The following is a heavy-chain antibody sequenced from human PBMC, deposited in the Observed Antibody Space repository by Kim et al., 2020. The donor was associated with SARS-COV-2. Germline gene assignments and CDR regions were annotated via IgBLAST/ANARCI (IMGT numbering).Heavy chain of an antibody. CDR1: GGSISSSSYY. Sequence: SETLSLTCTVSGGSISSSSYYWGWIRQPPGKGLEWIGSIYYSGNTYYNPSLKSRVTISVDTSKNQFSLKLSSVTAADTAVYYCARHTGILTGTTFWFDTWGQGTLVTVSS. CDR2: IYYSGNT. J-gene: IGHJ5*02. D-gene: IGHD1-7*01. V-gene: IGHV4-39*01. CDR3: ARHTGILTGTTFWFDT.